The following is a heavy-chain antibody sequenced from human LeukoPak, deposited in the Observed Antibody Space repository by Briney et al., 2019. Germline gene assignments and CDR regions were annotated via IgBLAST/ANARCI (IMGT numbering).Heavy chain of an antibody. V-gene: IGHV3-48*03. J-gene: IGHJ4*02. CDR3: AREKLSSFDSSGYFDY. D-gene: IGHD3-22*01. Sequence: GGSLRLSCAASGFTFSSYEMNWVRQAPGKGLEWVSFVSSIGSAIHYADSVRGRFTISRDNAKNSLYLQMSRLRAEDTAVYYCAREKLSSFDSSGYFDYWGQGTLVTVSS. CDR2: VSSIGSAI. CDR1: GFTFSSYE.